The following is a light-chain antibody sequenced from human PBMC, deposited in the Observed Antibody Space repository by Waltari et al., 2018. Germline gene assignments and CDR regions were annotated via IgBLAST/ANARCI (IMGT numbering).Light chain of an antibody. V-gene: IGKV3-20*01. J-gene: IGKJ1*01. CDR1: QSVSSSY. CDR3: QQYGSSPWT. CDR2: GAS. Sequence: EIVLTQSPGTLSLSPGERATLSCRASQSVSSSYLAWYQQKPGQAPRLLIYGASGRAPGIPDRFSGSGSGTDFPLTISRMEPEEFAVYYCQQYGSSPWTFGQGTKVEIK.